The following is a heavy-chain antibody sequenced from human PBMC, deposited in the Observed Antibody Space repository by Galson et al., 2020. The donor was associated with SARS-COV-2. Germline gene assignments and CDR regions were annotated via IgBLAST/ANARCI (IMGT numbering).Heavy chain of an antibody. J-gene: IGHJ4*02. CDR3: ARELKEASVDY. V-gene: IGHV3-33*08. Sequence: GESLKISCAASGFIFRNYAMHWVRQAPGQGLEWVAVIWYDGTHENYLDSVKGRFIVSRDNSKNTLFLQMNSLRIEDTALYYCARELKEASVDYWGRGTLVGVAS. CDR1: GFIFRNYA. CDR2: IWYDGTHE.